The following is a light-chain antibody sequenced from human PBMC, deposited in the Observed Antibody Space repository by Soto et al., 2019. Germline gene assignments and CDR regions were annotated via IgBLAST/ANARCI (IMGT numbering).Light chain of an antibody. Sequence: DIQMTQSPSSLSASVGDRVTMTCRASQNINNYLNWYQQKPGKAPKLLIFAAANLEIGIPSRFSGSGSGTDFTLSISNLQPEDFATSFCQQTYVTPPWAFGQGTKVDIK. CDR2: AAA. CDR1: QNINNY. J-gene: IGKJ1*01. CDR3: QQTYVTPPWA. V-gene: IGKV1-39*01.